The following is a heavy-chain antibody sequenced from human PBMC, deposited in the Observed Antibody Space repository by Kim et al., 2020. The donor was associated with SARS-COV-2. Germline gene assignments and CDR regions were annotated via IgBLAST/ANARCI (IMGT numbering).Heavy chain of an antibody. Sequence: GGSLRLSCAASGFTFSNYWMHWVRQAPGKGLVWVSRIKSDGTDPSYADSVKGRFTISRDNAKNTLNLQMYSLRVEDTAGYYCARGGQMTTINSLDYWGQG. CDR2: IKSDGTDP. CDR1: GFTFSNYW. CDR3: ARGGQMTTINSLDY. V-gene: IGHV3-74*01. D-gene: IGHD4-4*01. J-gene: IGHJ4*02.